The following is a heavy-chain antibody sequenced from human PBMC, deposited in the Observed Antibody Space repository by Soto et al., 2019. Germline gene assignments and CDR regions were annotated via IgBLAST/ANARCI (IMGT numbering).Heavy chain of an antibody. CDR1: GGSISRSSYY. V-gene: IGHV4-39*01. Sequence: QLQLQESGPGLVKPSETLSLTCTVSGGSISRSSYYWAWIRQPPGKGLEWIGSVYYSGSTYYKPSLKSRVTISIDTSENQFSLKLTSVTVADTAVYYCASPERSSGWWLDFDFWGQGTLVTVSS. D-gene: IGHD6-19*01. J-gene: IGHJ4*02. CDR3: ASPERSSGWWLDFDF. CDR2: VYYSGST.